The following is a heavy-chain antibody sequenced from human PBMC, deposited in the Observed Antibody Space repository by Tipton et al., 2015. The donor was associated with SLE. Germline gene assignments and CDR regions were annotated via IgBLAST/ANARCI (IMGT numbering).Heavy chain of an antibody. V-gene: IGHV4-61*09. CDR2: IYTSGST. J-gene: IGHJ4*02. CDR1: GDSISSDRYY. D-gene: IGHD2-2*01. CDR3: ARGRVVPAGNFDY. Sequence: TLSLTCTVSGDSISSDRYYWSWIRQPAGKGLEWIGHIYTSGSTNYNPSLKSRVAISIDTSKNQFSLKVNSVTAADTAVYYCARGRVVPAGNFDYWGQGTLVTVSS.